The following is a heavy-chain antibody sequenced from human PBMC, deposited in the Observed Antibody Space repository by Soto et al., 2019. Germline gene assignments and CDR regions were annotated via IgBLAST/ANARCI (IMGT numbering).Heavy chain of an antibody. CDR1: GGSFSGSY. V-gene: IGHV4-34*01. Sequence: SETLSLTCAVYGGSFSGSYWSWMRQPPGKGLEWIGEINHSGSTNYNPSLKSRVTISVDTSKKQFSLKLSSVTAADTAVYYCARGVTFYYDSSGYYNNYFDPWGQGTLVTVSS. D-gene: IGHD3-22*01. CDR3: ARGVTFYYDSSGYYNNYFDP. J-gene: IGHJ5*02. CDR2: INHSGST.